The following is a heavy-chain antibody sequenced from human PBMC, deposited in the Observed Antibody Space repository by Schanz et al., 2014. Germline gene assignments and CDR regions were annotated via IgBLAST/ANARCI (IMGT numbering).Heavy chain of an antibody. CDR3: ARRNFYDKSAAFDY. CDR1: GFTFSTTW. Sequence: EVQLVESGGGLIKPGGSLRLSCLASGFTFSTTWMNWVRQAPGKGLEWVGRIKSKVDGGTTDNAAPVQGRFTISRDDSKNTLHLQMNSLKTEDTAVYYCARRNFYDKSAAFDYWGQGSLVTVSS. V-gene: IGHV3-15*01. CDR2: IKSKVDGGTT. J-gene: IGHJ4*02. D-gene: IGHD3-9*01.